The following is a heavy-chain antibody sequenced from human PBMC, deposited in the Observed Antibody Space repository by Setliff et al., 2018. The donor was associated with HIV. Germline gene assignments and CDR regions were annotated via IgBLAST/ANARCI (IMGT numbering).Heavy chain of an antibody. CDR2: IYYVGWS. V-gene: IGHV4-4*07. Sequence: PSETLSLTCSVSGGSLQGYYWSWIRQPAGKGLQWIGRIYYVGWSKYNPSLEDRVTMSVDTSNNQFSLSLTSATAADTAVYYCVRSIHGGGSEPFDTWGQGILVTVSS. CDR3: VRSIHGGGSEPFDT. J-gene: IGHJ5*02. D-gene: IGHD3-10*01. CDR1: GGSLQGYY.